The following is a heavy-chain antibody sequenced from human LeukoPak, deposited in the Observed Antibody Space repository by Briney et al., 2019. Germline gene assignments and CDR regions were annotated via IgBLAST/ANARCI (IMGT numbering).Heavy chain of an antibody. Sequence: ASVKVSCKTSGYTFTGYYMHWVRQAPGQGLEWMGWINPNSGGTNYAQKFQGRVTMTRDTSISTAYMELSRLRSDDTAVYYCAPSAYDLAYFDSWGQGTLVTVSS. CDR2: INPNSGGT. D-gene: IGHD5-12*01. J-gene: IGHJ4*02. CDR1: GYTFTGYY. V-gene: IGHV1-2*02. CDR3: APSAYDLAYFDS.